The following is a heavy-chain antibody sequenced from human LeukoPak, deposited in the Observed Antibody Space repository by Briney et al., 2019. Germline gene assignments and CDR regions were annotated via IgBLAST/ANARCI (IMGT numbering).Heavy chain of an antibody. CDR3: ARTSTVTANFDY. D-gene: IGHD4-17*01. Sequence: GGSLRLSCAASGFTFSSYAMSWVRQAPGKGLEWVSAISGSGGSTYYADSVKGRFTISRDNSKNTLYLQMNSLRAGDTAVYKCARTSTVTANFDYWGQGTLVTVSS. CDR1: GFTFSSYA. V-gene: IGHV3-23*01. J-gene: IGHJ4*02. CDR2: ISGSGGST.